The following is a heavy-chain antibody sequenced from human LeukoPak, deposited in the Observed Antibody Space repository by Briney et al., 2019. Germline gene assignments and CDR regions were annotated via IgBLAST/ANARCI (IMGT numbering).Heavy chain of an antibody. D-gene: IGHD3-16*02. CDR2: IYTSGST. CDR3: AREAPEDYDYVWGSYRRGAYFDY. V-gene: IGHV4-4*07. Sequence: SETLSLTCTVCGGSISIYYWSWIRQPAGKGLEWIGRIYTSGSTNYNPSLKSRVTMSVDTSKNQFSLKLSSVTAADTAVYYCAREAPEDYDYVWGSYRRGAYFDYWGQGTLVTVSS. CDR1: GGSISIYY. J-gene: IGHJ4*02.